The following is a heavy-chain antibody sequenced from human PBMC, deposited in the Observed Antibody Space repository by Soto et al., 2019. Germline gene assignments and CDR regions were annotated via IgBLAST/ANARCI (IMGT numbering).Heavy chain of an antibody. V-gene: IGHV1-2*02. D-gene: IGHD6-19*01. CDR1: GYAFTGYF. CDR2: INPSTGGT. J-gene: IGHJ4*02. Sequence: GAGKVSFKACGYAFTGYFLYWVRQAPGQGLEWMGWINPSTGGTNYAQKFQGRVTMTRDTSIGTAYMDLSGLRSDDTAVYYCARERNSRWSPDYWGQGTMVTVSS. CDR3: ARERNSRWSPDY.